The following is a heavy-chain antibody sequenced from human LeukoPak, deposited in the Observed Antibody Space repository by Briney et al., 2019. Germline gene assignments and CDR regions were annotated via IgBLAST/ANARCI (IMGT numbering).Heavy chain of an antibody. CDR1: GFTFSSYG. V-gene: IGHV3-30*18. D-gene: IGHD4-17*01. J-gene: IGHJ4*02. Sequence: PGGSLRLSCAASGFTFSSYGMHWVRQAPGKGLEWVAVISYDGSNKYYADSVKGRFTISRDNSKNTLYLQMNSLRAEDTAVYYCAKASTVTLLDYWGQGTLVTVSS. CDR3: AKASTVTLLDY. CDR2: ISYDGSNK.